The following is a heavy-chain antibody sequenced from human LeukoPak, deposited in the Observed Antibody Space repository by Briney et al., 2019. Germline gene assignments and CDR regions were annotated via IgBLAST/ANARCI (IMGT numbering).Heavy chain of an antibody. V-gene: IGHV1-18*01. D-gene: IGHD1/OR15-1a*01. J-gene: IGHJ4*02. CDR3: ARGEQDDPFDY. Sequence: ASVKDSCKAARYTFTCYGISWVRQAPGQGREWRGWISAYNGNTNYAQKLQGRVTMTTDTSTSTAYMELRSLRSDDTAVYYCARGEQDDPFDYWGQGTLVTVSS. CDR1: RYTFTCYG. CDR2: ISAYNGNT.